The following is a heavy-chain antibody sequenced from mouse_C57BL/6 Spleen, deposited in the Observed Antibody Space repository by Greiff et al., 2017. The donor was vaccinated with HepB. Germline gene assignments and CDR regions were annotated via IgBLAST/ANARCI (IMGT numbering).Heavy chain of an antibody. J-gene: IGHJ4*01. CDR1: GYAFSSSW. CDR2: IYPGDGDT. CDR3: AISTMVTTKAMDY. V-gene: IGHV1-82*01. Sequence: QVQLQQSGPELVKPGASVKISCKASGYAFSSSWMNWVKQRPGKGLEWIGRIYPGDGDTNYNGKVKGKTILTADKSSSTAYMQLSSLTSEDSAVYFCAISTMVTTKAMDYWGQGTSVTVSS. D-gene: IGHD2-2*01.